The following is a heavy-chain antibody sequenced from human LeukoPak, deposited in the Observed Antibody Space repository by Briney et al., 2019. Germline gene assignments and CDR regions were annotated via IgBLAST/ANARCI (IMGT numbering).Heavy chain of an antibody. V-gene: IGHV4-34*01. CDR1: GGSISSYY. D-gene: IGHD5-24*01. J-gene: IGHJ4*02. CDR3: TRITIHGNSDY. CDR2: INHSGST. Sequence: SETLSLTCTVSGGSISSYYWSWIRQPPGKGLEWIGEINHSGSTNYNPSLKSRVTFSLDMSKNQFSLKLDSVTAADTAMYYCTRITIHGNSDYWGQGTLVTVSS.